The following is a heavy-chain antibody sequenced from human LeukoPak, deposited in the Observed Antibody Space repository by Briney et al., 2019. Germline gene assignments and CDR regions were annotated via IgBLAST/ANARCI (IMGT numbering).Heavy chain of an antibody. CDR1: GDSISSSNW. CDR2: IYHSGST. V-gene: IGHV4-4*02. D-gene: IGHD2-15*01. Sequence: SETLSLTCAVSGDSISSSNWWSWVRQPPGKGLEWIGEIYHSGSTNYNPSLKSRVTISVDKSKSQFSLKLSSVTAADTAVYYCARDSSVEDNYFDYWGQGTLVTVSS. J-gene: IGHJ4*02. CDR3: ARDSSVEDNYFDY.